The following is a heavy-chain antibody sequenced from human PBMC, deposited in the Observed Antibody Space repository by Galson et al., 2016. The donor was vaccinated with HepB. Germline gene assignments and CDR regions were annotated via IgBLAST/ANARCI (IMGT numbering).Heavy chain of an antibody. D-gene: IGHD6-19*01. CDR3: AKNSGWYGNGYFDL. V-gene: IGHV3-66*01. J-gene: IGHJ2*01. CDR1: GFSVSGNY. CDR2: LYPDGRT. Sequence: LRLSCAASGFSVSGNYMSWVRQAPGKGLEWVSVLYPDGRTYYGDSVKDRFTISRDNSRNILFLQMNSLRAEDTAVYYCAKNSGWYGNGYFDLWGRGTLLTVSS.